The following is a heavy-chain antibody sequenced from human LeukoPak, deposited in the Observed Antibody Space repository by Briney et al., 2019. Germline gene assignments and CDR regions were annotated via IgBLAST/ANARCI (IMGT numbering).Heavy chain of an antibody. Sequence: ASVKVSCKAAGYTFTVYYMHWVRQGPGQGLEWMGWINPNSGGTNYAQKFQGRVTMTRDTSISTAYMELSRLRSDDTAVYYCARDAGATVLSDYWGQGTLVTVSS. CDR1: GYTFTVYY. D-gene: IGHD1-26*01. CDR2: INPNSGGT. V-gene: IGHV1-2*02. CDR3: ARDAGATVLSDY. J-gene: IGHJ4*02.